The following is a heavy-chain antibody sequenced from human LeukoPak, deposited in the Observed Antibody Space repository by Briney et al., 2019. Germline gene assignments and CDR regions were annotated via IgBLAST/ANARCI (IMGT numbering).Heavy chain of an antibody. D-gene: IGHD4-11*01. J-gene: IGHJ6*03. CDR1: GYTFTGYY. CDR2: INPNSGGT. V-gene: IGHV1-2*02. Sequence: ASVKVSCKASGYTFTGYYMHWVRQAPGQGLEWMGWINPNSGGTNYAQKLQGRVTMTTDTSTSTAYMELRSLRSDDTAVYYCARITVGNYYYYMDVWGKGTTVTVSS. CDR3: ARITVGNYYYYMDV.